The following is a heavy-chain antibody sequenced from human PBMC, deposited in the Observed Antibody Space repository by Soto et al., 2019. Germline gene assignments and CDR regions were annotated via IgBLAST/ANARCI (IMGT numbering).Heavy chain of an antibody. J-gene: IGHJ3*02. CDR3: ARDPRHDFWSGYSRGAFDI. CDR2: ISAYNGNT. Sequence: ASVKVSCKASGYTFTSYGISWVRQAPGQGLEWMGWISAYNGNTNYAQKLQGRVTMTTDTSTSTAYMELRSLRSDDTAVYYCARDPRHDFWSGYSRGAFDIWGQGTMVT. CDR1: GYTFTSYG. D-gene: IGHD3-3*01. V-gene: IGHV1-18*01.